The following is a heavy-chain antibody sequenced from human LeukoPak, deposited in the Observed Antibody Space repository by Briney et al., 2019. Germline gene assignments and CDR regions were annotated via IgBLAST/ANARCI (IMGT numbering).Heavy chain of an antibody. V-gene: IGHV4-59*01. J-gene: IGHJ6*02. CDR1: GGSIRNYY. CDR2: RYYSGST. D-gene: IGHD6-13*01. Sequence: SETLSLTCTVSGGSIRNYYWTWIRQPPGKGLEWIGYRYYSGSTNYNPPLQSRVSMSIDTSKNQFSLNLSSVTAADTALYYCASSQSSGKTAAGDAYYFYHGMDVWGLGTTVTVS. CDR3: ASSQSSGKTAAGDAYYFYHGMDV.